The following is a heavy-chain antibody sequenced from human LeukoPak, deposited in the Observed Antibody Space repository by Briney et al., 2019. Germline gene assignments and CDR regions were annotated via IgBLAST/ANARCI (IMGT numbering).Heavy chain of an antibody. Sequence: PGGSLRLSCAASEFPFSNYGMHWVRQAPGKGLEWVAFISYDESNKYYRDSVKGRFTISRDSSKSMLYLQLNSLRAEDTAVYYCAKDWLWEQPIYGMNVWGQGTTVTVSS. CDR2: ISYDESNK. CDR1: EFPFSNYG. V-gene: IGHV3-30*18. D-gene: IGHD1-26*01. J-gene: IGHJ6*02. CDR3: AKDWLWEQPIYGMNV.